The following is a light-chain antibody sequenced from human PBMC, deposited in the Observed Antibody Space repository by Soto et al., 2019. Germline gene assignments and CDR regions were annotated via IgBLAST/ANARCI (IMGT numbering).Light chain of an antibody. Sequence: EIVMTQSTATLSMSPGEAATLSCRAGQSVSDNLAWYQQKPGQAPRLLIYGASTRATGIPAKFSGSGSGTEFTLTISSLQSEDFAVYYCQQYEKWPPWTFGQGTKVDI. J-gene: IGKJ1*01. CDR3: QQYEKWPPWT. CDR2: GAS. CDR1: QSVSDN. V-gene: IGKV3-15*01.